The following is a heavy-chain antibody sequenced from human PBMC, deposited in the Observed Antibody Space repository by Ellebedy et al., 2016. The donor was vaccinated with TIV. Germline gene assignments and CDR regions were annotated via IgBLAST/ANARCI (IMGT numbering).Heavy chain of an antibody. J-gene: IGHJ3*02. CDR2: MNPNSGNT. CDR3: ARDPRHTVTTRMTPNDAFDI. CDR1: GYTFTNYD. V-gene: IGHV1-8*01. D-gene: IGHD4-17*01. Sequence: ASVKVSXXASGYTFTNYDINWVRQAPGQGLEWMGWMNPNSGNTGFAQKFQGRVTMTRNTSIGTAYMELNSLRSEDTAVYYCARDPRHTVTTRMTPNDAFDIWGQGTMVTVSS.